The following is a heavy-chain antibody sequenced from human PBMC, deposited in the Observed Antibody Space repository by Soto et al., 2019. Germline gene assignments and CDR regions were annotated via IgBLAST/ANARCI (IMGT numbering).Heavy chain of an antibody. CDR1: GDSISSGYH. J-gene: IGHJ4*02. CDR2: IFYSGST. D-gene: IGHD6-19*01. V-gene: IGHV4-38-2*02. CDR3: ATSQPPAVAGDFDY. Sequence: SETLSLTCTVSGDSISSGYHWAWLRQPPGKGLEWIGSIFYSGSTYHNPSLKSRVTISVDTSKNQFSLKLSSVTAADTAVYYCATSQPPAVAGDFDYWGQGTLVTVSS.